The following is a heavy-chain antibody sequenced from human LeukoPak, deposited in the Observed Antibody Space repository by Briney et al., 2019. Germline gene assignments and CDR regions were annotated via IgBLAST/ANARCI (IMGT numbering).Heavy chain of an antibody. D-gene: IGHD3-10*01. CDR3: ARVHHIWFGELSEFWFDP. V-gene: IGHV1-18*01. Sequence: ASVKVSCKASGYTFTSYGISWVRQAPGQGLEWMGWISAYNGNTNYAQKLQGRVTMTTDTSTSTAYMELRSLRSDDTAVYYCARVHHIWFGELSEFWFDPWGQGTLVTVSS. J-gene: IGHJ5*02. CDR2: ISAYNGNT. CDR1: GYTFTSYG.